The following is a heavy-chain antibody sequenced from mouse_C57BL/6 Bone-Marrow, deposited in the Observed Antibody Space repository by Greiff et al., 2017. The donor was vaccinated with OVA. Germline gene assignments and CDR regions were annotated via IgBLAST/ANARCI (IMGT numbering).Heavy chain of an antibody. V-gene: IGHV1-53*01. CDR1: GYTFTSYW. D-gene: IGHD1-1*01. J-gene: IGHJ2*01. Sequence: QVQLQQSGTELVKPGASVKLSCKASGYTFTSYWMHWVKQRPGQGLEWIGNINPSNGGTNYNEKFKSKATLTVDKSSSTAYMQLSSLTSEDAAVYYCARGGYYGPPDYWGQGTTLTVSS. CDR2: INPSNGGT. CDR3: ARGGYYGPPDY.